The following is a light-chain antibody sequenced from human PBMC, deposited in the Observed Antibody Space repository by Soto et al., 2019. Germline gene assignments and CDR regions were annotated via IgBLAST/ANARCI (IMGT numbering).Light chain of an antibody. CDR1: NNNVGSYA. CDR3: STGAYCPLVV. V-gene: IGLV1-44*01. J-gene: IGLJ2*01. Sequence: QSVLTQEASVSGTVGQKGTLSCGENNNNVGSYAVGWYQQLSHGAPKTVKFGNSLPSGIPDCFSGSKSRTTGSLSISGLEPEDEADYYCSTGAYCPLVVFGGGTKLTVL. CDR2: GNS.